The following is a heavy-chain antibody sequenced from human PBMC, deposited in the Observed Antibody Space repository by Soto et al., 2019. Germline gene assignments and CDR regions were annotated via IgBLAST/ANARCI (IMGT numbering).Heavy chain of an antibody. CDR1: GFTFSSYG. Sequence: SLRLSCAASGFTFSSYGMHWVRQAPGKGLEWVAVISYDGSNKYYADSVKGRFTISRDNSKNTLYLQMNSLRAEDTAVYYCARAVVVPAAFDYWGQGTLVTVSS. J-gene: IGHJ4*02. V-gene: IGHV3-30*03. CDR2: ISYDGSNK. D-gene: IGHD2-2*01. CDR3: ARAVVVPAAFDY.